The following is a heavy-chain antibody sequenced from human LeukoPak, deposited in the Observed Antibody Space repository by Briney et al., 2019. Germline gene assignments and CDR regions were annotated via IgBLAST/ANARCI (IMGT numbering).Heavy chain of an antibody. D-gene: IGHD2-2*01. Sequence: PGGSLRLSCAASGFDFTTYNMKWVRQAPGKGLEWVSSISSSSYYKYYTESVKGRFTISRDNAENSLYLQMSGLRAEDTAIYYCARDMGVVVFKDDYWGQGTLVTVSS. CDR3: ARDMGVVVFKDDY. CDR1: GFDFTTYN. V-gene: IGHV3-21*01. CDR2: ISSSSYYK. J-gene: IGHJ4*02.